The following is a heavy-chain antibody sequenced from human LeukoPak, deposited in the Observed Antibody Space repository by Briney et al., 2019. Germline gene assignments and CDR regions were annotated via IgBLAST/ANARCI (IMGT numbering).Heavy chain of an antibody. J-gene: IGHJ4*02. CDR1: GFTFSSYA. CDR3: AKDALHYLYGSGSYYNLFDY. Sequence: GGSLRLSCAASGFTFSSYAMSWVRQAPGKGLEWVSAISGSGGSTYYADSVKGRFTISRDNAKNSLYLQMNSLRAEDTALYYCAKDALHYLYGSGSYYNLFDYWGQGTLVTVSS. D-gene: IGHD3-10*01. V-gene: IGHV3-23*01. CDR2: ISGSGGST.